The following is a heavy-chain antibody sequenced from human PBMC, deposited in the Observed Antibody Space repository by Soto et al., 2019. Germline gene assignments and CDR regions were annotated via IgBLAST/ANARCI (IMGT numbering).Heavy chain of an antibody. V-gene: IGHV1-69*08. CDR2: VIPVLKTA. CDR3: TKDGLGPTRRYFAF. D-gene: IGHD1-26*01. Sequence: QVQLVQSGAEVKKPGSSVKVSCQASGGTFTSYSITWVRQAPGQGLEWVGRVIPVLKTADYAQKFQGRNTITADKSTNTAYMELSSLTPEDTAVYYCTKDGLGPTRRYFAFWGQGTLVTVSS. CDR1: GGTFTSYS. J-gene: IGHJ4*02.